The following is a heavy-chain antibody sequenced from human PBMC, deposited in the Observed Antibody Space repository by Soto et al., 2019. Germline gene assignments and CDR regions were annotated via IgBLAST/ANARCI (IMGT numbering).Heavy chain of an antibody. D-gene: IGHD4-4*01. CDR1: GDSIISSNYY. CDR3: ARHTYSWAGNWFDP. Sequence: SEIMSLTCTVSGDSIISSNYYWVWIRLPPGKGLEWIGSIYYSGSTYYNPSLNSRLTISVDTSKNQFSLKLSSVTAADTAVYYCARHTYSWAGNWFDPWGQGNLVTVSS. CDR2: IYYSGST. J-gene: IGHJ5*02. V-gene: IGHV4-39*01.